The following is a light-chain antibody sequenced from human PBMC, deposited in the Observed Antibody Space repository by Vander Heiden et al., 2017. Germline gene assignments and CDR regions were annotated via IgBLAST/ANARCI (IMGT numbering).Light chain of an antibody. CDR3: MQALQTPWT. Sequence: DLVMTQSPLSLPVTPGEPASISCRSSQSLLDRNGYNLLDWYLQKPGQSPQLLIYMGSNRASGVPDRFSGSGSGTDFTLKISRVEAEDVGVYYCMQALQTPWTFGQGTKVEIK. CDR2: MGS. V-gene: IGKV2-28*01. J-gene: IGKJ1*01. CDR1: QSLLDRNGYNL.